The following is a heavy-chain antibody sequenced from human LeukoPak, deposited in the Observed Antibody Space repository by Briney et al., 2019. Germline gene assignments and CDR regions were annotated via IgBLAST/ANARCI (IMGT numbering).Heavy chain of an antibody. CDR1: GYSITNYW. J-gene: IGHJ5*02. Sequence: GESLKISCKGSGYSITNYWIGWVRQMPGKGLEWMGIIYPADSDIRYSPSFQGQVTISADKSISTAYLQWSSLKAPDTAMYYCARQEYCSGGSSYTWFDPWGQGTLVTVSS. CDR2: IYPADSDI. CDR3: ARQEYCSGGSSYTWFDP. V-gene: IGHV5-51*01. D-gene: IGHD2-15*01.